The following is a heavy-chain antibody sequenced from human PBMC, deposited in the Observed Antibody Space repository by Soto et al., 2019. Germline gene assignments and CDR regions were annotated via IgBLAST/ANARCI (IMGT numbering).Heavy chain of an antibody. CDR3: AEMGDYGGTQSDY. J-gene: IGHJ4*02. Sequence: QVQLVKSGGGVVQPGRSLRLSCAASGFTFSSYAMHWVRQAPGKGLEWVAVISYDGSNKYYADSVKGRFTISRDNSKNTLYLQMNSLRAEDTAVYYCAEMGDYGGTQSDYWGQGTLVTVSS. D-gene: IGHD4-17*01. V-gene: IGHV3-30-3*01. CDR2: ISYDGSNK. CDR1: GFTFSSYA.